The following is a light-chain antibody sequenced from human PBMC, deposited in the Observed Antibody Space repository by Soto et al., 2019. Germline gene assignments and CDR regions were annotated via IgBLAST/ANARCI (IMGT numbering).Light chain of an antibody. Sequence: QSALTQPPSASGSPGQSVTISCTGTSSDVGGYNYVSWYQQHPGKALKLIIYAGNKWPSGVPDRFSGSKSGNTASLTVAGLKAGDEADYYGSSYAGTSYIVFGSGTKLTVL. CDR3: SSYAGTSYIV. V-gene: IGLV2-8*01. CDR1: SSDVGGYNY. J-gene: IGLJ1*01. CDR2: AGN.